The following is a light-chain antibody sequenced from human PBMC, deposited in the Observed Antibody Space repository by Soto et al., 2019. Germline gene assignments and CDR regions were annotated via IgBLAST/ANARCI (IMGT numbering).Light chain of an antibody. V-gene: IGLV2-8*01. CDR3: SSFTGSDNP. J-gene: IGLJ2*01. CDR2: EVS. Sequence: QSVLTQPASVSGSPGQSITISCTGTSSDVGGYNYVSWYQQYPGKAPKLIIYEVSQRPSGVPDRFSGSKSGNTASLTVSGLQLEDEGDYYCSSFTGSDNPFGGGTKLTVL. CDR1: SSDVGGYNY.